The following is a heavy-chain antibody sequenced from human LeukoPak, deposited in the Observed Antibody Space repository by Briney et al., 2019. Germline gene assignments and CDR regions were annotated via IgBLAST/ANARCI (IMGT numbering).Heavy chain of an antibody. CDR3: ARSAQLNRPVGVVVVVPDY. J-gene: IGHJ4*02. CDR2: ISGDGSIT. D-gene: IGHD2-15*01. V-gene: IGHV3-74*01. Sequence: GGSLRLSCAASGFTISGYWMHWVRQAPGKGLVWVARISGDGSITAYADSVKGRFTISRDNAKNTLYLQMNSLRAEDTAVYYCARSAQLNRPVGVVVVVPDYWGQGTLVTVSS. CDR1: GFTISGYW.